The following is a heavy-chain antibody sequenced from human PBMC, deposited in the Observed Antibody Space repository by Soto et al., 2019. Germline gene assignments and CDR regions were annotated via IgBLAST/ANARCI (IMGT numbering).Heavy chain of an antibody. Sequence: EVQLVEFGGGLVQPGGSLRLSCAASGFTFSDHYMDWVRQAPGKGLEWVGRTRNKANSYNTEYAASEKGKFNISRDDSKNSQHMQMNSLKTEDTAVYYGARERYSGYESGFDYWGQGTLVTVSS. CDR3: ARERYSGYESGFDY. CDR1: GFTFSDHY. V-gene: IGHV3-72*01. J-gene: IGHJ4*02. CDR2: TRNKANSYNT. D-gene: IGHD5-12*01.